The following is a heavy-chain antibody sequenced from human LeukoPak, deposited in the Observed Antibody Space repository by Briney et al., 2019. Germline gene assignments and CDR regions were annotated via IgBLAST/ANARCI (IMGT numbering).Heavy chain of an antibody. CDR1: GFTFSSYA. V-gene: IGHV3-30-3*01. Sequence: GRSLRLSCAASGFTFSSYAMHWVRQAPGKGLEWVAVISYDGSNKYYADSVKGRFTISRDNSKNTLYLQMNSLRAEDTAVYYCARDPATTSAFDIWGQGTMVTVSS. CDR2: ISYDGSNK. J-gene: IGHJ3*02. D-gene: IGHD5-12*01. CDR3: ARDPATTSAFDI.